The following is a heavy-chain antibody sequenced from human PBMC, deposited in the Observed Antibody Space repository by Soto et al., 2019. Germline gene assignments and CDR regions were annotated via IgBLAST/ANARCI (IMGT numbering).Heavy chain of an antibody. D-gene: IGHD5-18*01. Sequence: SETLSLTCTVSGGSISSSSYYWGWIRQPPGKGLEWIGSIYYSGSTYYNPSLKSRVTISVDTSKNQFSLKLSSVTAADTAVYYCARTGYSYGTYYYYGMDVWGQGTTVPVSS. CDR2: IYYSGST. CDR1: GGSISSSSYY. V-gene: IGHV4-39*01. J-gene: IGHJ6*02. CDR3: ARTGYSYGTYYYYGMDV.